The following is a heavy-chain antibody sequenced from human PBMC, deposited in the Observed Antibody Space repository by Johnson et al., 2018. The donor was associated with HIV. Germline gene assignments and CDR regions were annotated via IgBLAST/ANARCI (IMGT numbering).Heavy chain of an antibody. Sequence: MQLVESGGGVAQPGGSLRLSCAAFGFTFSNYAIHWVRQAPGKGLEWVAGITYDGTNKYYADSVKGRFTISRDNAKNSLYLQMNSLRAEDTALYYCARDRTGGAFDIWGQGTMVTVSS. CDR1: GFTFSNYA. CDR3: ARDRTGGAFDI. J-gene: IGHJ3*02. V-gene: IGHV3-33*05. CDR2: ITYDGTNK. D-gene: IGHD1-26*01.